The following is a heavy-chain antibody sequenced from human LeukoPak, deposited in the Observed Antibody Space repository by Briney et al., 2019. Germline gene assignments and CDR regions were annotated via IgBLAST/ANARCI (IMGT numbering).Heavy chain of an antibody. J-gene: IGHJ4*02. Sequence: GGSLRLSCAASGFTFSSYTMSWVRQAPGKGLEWVAVISYDGSNKYYADSVKGRFTISRDNSKNTLYLQMNSLRAEDTAVYYCAREYVWGSYRELFDYWGQGTLVTVSS. CDR3: AREYVWGSYRELFDY. CDR2: ISYDGSNK. CDR1: GFTFSSYT. D-gene: IGHD3-16*02. V-gene: IGHV3-30-3*01.